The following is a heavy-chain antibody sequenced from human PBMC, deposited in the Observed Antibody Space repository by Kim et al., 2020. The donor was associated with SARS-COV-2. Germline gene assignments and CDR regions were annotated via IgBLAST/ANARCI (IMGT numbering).Heavy chain of an antibody. Sequence: GASLRLSCAASGVTFSSYGMSWVRQVPGKGLEWVSAINDRGDTTNYADSVKGRFTIYRDNSNNALYLQMNSLRAADTAVYYCAKRGSGFHFAYWGQGTLVTVSA. CDR2: INDRGDTT. J-gene: IGHJ4*02. CDR3: AKRGSGFHFAY. V-gene: IGHV3-23*01. CDR1: GVTFSSYG. D-gene: IGHD3-22*01.